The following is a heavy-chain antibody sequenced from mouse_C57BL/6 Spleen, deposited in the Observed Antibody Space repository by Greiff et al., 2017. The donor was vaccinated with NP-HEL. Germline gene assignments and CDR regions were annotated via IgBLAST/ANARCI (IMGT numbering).Heavy chain of an antibody. J-gene: IGHJ4*01. D-gene: IGHD2-3*01. CDR1: GYTFTSYG. CDR3: AVYDGYFYAMDY. Sequence: QVQLQQSGAELARPGASVKLSCKASGYTFTSYGISWVKQRTGQGLEWIGEIYPRSGNTYYNEKFKGKATLTADKSSSTAYMELRSLTSEDSVVYFCAVYDGYFYAMDYWGQGTSVTVSS. V-gene: IGHV1-81*01. CDR2: IYPRSGNT.